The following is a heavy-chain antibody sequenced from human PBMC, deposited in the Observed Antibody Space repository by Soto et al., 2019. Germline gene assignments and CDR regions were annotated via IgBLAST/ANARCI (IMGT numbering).Heavy chain of an antibody. J-gene: IGHJ3*02. CDR3: ARGSSSWFLDLTLDI. CDR1: GYTFTGYY. D-gene: IGHD6-13*01. V-gene: IGHV1-2*02. Sequence: ASVKVSCKASGYTFTGYYMHWVRQAPGQGLEWMGWINPNSGGTNYAQKFQGRVTMPRDTSISTAYVELSRLRSDETAVYYCARGSSSWFLDLTLDIWGQGTMVTVSS. CDR2: INPNSGGT.